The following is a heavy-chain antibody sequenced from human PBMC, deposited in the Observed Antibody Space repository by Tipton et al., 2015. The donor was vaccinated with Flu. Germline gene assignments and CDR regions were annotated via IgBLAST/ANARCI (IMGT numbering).Heavy chain of an antibody. CDR3: AGDIRLGELSLYRFNY. D-gene: IGHD3-16*02. J-gene: IGHJ4*02. V-gene: IGHV3-21*01. Sequence: GSLRLSCAASGFTFSSYSMNWVRQAPGKGLEWVSSISSSSSYIYYADSVKGRFTISRDNAKNSLYLQMNSLRAEDTAVYYCAGDIRLGELSLYRFNYWGQGTPVTVSS. CDR2: ISSSSSYI. CDR1: GFTFSSYS.